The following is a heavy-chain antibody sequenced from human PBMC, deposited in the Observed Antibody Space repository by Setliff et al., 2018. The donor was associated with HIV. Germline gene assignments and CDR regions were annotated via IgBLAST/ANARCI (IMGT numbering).Heavy chain of an antibody. J-gene: IGHJ3*02. D-gene: IGHD2-21*02. CDR3: ARDHEDEVVTGTSGAFDI. CDR2: IHSSGST. V-gene: IGHV4-61*02. Sequence: SETLSLTCTVSGGSISSGKYHWSWIRQPAGKGLEWIGRIHSSGSTTYNPSLKSRVTISADTSNNNFSLKLKSVTAADTAVYYCARDHEDEVVTGTSGAFDIWGQGTMVT. CDR1: GGSISSGKYH.